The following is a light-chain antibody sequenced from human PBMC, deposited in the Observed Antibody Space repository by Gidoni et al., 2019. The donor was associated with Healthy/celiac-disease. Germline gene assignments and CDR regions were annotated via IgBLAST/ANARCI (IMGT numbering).Light chain of an antibody. CDR2: DVR. J-gene: IGLJ2*01. CDR1: SSDVGGYNY. V-gene: IGLV2-14*03. Sequence: QSALTQPASVSGSPGQSITISCTGTSSDVGGYNYVPWYQQHPGKAPKLMIYDVRNRPSGVSNRFSGSKSGNTASLTISGLQAEDEADYYCSSYTSSSTLDVVFGGGTKLTVL. CDR3: SSYTSSSTLDVV.